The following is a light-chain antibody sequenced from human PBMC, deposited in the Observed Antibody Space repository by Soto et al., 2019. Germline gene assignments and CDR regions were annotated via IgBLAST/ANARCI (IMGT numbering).Light chain of an antibody. CDR3: QTWGTGVVV. CDR2: LNSDGSH. V-gene: IGLV4-69*01. Sequence: QSVLTQSPSASASLGASVKLTCTLSSGHISYAIAWHQQQPEKGPRHLMKLNSDGSHTKGDGIPDRFSGSSSGAERYLTISSLQSEDEADYYCQTWGTGVVVFGGGTKLTVL. CDR1: SGHISYA. J-gene: IGLJ2*01.